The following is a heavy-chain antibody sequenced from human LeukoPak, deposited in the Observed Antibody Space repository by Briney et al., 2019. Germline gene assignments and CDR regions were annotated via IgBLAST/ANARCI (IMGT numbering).Heavy chain of an antibody. J-gene: IGHJ4*02. CDR1: GYSFTSYW. D-gene: IGHD3-10*01. CDR2: IYPDDSDT. CDR3: ARHANSRVRGVTDY. V-gene: IGHV5-51*01. Sequence: GESLKISCKGSGYSFTSYWLGWVGQMPGKGLEWMGIIYPDDSDTRYRPSFQGQVTISADKSISTAYLQWSSLKASDTAMYYCARHANSRVRGVTDYWGQGTLVTVSS.